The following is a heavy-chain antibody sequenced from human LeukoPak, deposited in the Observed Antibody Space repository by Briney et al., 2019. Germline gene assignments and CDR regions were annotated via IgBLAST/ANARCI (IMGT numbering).Heavy chain of an antibody. CDR1: GYTFTPYA. J-gene: IGHJ4*02. CDR3: ARSKGWVVVVIDY. V-gene: IGHV1-3*01. CDR2: INAGDVNT. D-gene: IGHD2-15*01. Sequence: ASVKLSYKPSGYTFTPYATNWLRRAPGHRLGWMGWINAGDVNTKYSQKFKGRVTITRDTSASTAYMELSSLRSEDRAVYYCARSKGWVVVVIDYWGQGTLVTVSS.